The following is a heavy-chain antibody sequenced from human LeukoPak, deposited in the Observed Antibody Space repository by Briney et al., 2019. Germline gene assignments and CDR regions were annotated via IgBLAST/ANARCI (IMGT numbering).Heavy chain of an antibody. D-gene: IGHD6-13*01. J-gene: IGHJ4*02. CDR2: IYYSGST. CDR1: GGSISSSSYY. CDR3: ARGYSSSWWSYYFDY. V-gene: IGHV4-39*07. Sequence: SETLSLTCTVSGGSISSSSYYWGWIRQPPGKGLEWIGSIYYSGSTYYNPSLKGRVTISVDTSKNQFSLKLSSVTAADTAVYYCARGYSSSWWSYYFDYWGQGTLVTVSS.